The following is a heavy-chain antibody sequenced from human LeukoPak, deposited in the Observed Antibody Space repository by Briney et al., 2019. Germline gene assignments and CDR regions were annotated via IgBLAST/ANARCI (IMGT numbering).Heavy chain of an antibody. J-gene: IGHJ3*02. CDR2: IIPIFGTA. Sequence: ASVKVSCKASGGTFSSYAISWVRQAPGQGLEWMGGIIPIFGTANYAQKFQGRVTITADESTSTAYMELSSLRSEDTAVYYCAREKVIGHDAFDIWGQGTMVAVSS. D-gene: IGHD3-22*01. CDR3: AREKVIGHDAFDI. V-gene: IGHV1-69*13. CDR1: GGTFSSYA.